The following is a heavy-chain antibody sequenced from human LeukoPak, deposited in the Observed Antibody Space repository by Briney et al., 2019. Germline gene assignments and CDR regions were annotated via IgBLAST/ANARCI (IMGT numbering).Heavy chain of an antibody. V-gene: IGHV1-2*02. D-gene: IGHD5-18*01. CDR3: ARGSGQLWLPPQIGGMGV. CDR1: GYTFTGYY. Sequence: ASVKVSCKASGYTFTGYYMHWVRQAPGQGLEWMGWINPNSGGTNYAQKFKGRVTMTRDTSISTAYMELSRLRSDDTAVYYCARGSGQLWLPPQIGGMGVWGQGTTVTVSS. J-gene: IGHJ6*02. CDR2: INPNSGGT.